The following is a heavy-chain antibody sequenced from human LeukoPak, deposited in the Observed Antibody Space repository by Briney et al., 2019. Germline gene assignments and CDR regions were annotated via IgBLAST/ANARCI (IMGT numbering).Heavy chain of an antibody. CDR3: AKDRYSYAFEYSDS. CDR2: ISNDGSKK. CDR1: GFTFSSFT. Sequence: GGSLRLSCAASGFTFSSFTMHWVRQAPGKGLDWVAVISNDGSKKYYADSVKGRFTISRDNSKNTLSLQVSSLRTEDTAVYYCAKDRYSYAFEYSDSWGQGTLVTVSS. V-gene: IGHV3-30*04. D-gene: IGHD5-18*01. J-gene: IGHJ4*02.